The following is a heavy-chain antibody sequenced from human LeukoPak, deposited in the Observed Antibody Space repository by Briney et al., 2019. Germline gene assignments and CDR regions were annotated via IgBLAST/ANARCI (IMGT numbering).Heavy chain of an antibody. CDR1: GGSISSGGYY. CDR3: ARDPIGDILTGQ. V-gene: IGHV4-30-2*01. Sequence: SETLSLTCTVSGGSISSGGYYWSWIRQPPGKGLEWIGYIYHSGSTYYNPSLKSRVTISVDRSKNQFSLKLSSVTAADTAVYYCARDPIGDILTGQWGQGTLVTVSS. J-gene: IGHJ4*02. D-gene: IGHD3-9*01. CDR2: IYHSGST.